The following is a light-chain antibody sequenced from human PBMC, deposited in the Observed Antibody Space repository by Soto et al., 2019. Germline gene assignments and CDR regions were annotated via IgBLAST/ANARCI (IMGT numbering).Light chain of an antibody. Sequence: DIVMTQSPDSLAVSLGERATINCKSSQSVLYSSNNKNYLAWYQQKPGQPPKLLIYWASTRESGVPDRLSGSGSGTDFTLTISSLQAEDVALYYCQQYYNKVTFGQGTRLEIK. V-gene: IGKV4-1*01. CDR1: QSVLYSSNNKNY. CDR2: WAS. CDR3: QQYYNKVT. J-gene: IGKJ5*01.